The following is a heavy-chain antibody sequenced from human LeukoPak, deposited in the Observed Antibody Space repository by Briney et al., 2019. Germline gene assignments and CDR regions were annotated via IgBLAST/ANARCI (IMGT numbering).Heavy chain of an antibody. V-gene: IGHV1-58*02. D-gene: IGHD4-17*01. J-gene: IGHJ3*02. CDR3: AATVTTHGAFDI. Sequence: SVKVSCKASGFTFTSSAMQWVRQARGQRLEWIGWIVVGSGNTDYAQKFQERVTITRDMSTSTAYMELSSLRSEDTAVYYCAATVTTHGAFDIWGQGTMVTVSS. CDR1: GFTFTSSA. CDR2: IVVGSGNT.